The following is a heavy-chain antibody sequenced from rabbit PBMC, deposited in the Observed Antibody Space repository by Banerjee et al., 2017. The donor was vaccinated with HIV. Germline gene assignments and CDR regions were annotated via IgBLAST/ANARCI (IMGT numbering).Heavy chain of an antibody. CDR3: VRVVAGVYFNL. CDR2: IDPVFGST. J-gene: IGHJ4*01. Sequence: QLEESGGGLVKPGGCLELFCIVSGLDFSRYSMSWVRQAPGKGLEWIGHIDPVFGSTYYASWVNGRFTISSHNAQNTLYLQLNSLTAADTATYFCVRVVAGVYFNLWGPGTLVTVS. V-gene: IGHV1S7*01. CDR1: GLDFSRYS. D-gene: IGHD4-1*01.